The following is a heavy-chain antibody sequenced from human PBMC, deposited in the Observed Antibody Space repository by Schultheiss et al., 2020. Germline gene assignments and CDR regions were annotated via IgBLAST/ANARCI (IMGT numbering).Heavy chain of an antibody. CDR1: GGSISSSK. V-gene: IGHV4-4*07. J-gene: IGHJ6*02. Sequence: SETLSLTCTVSGGSISSSKRTWIRQPAGKGLEWIGRIYTSGSTNYNPSLKSRVTISVDTSKHQFSLKLSSVTAADTAVYYCARHNTRFLEWLSMDVWGQGTTVTFSS. D-gene: IGHD3-3*01. CDR2: IYTSGST. CDR3: ARHNTRFLEWLSMDV.